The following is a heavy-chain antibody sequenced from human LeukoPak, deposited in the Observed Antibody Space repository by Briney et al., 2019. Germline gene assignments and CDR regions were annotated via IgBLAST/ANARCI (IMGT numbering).Heavy chain of an antibody. CDR3: ARDNLEHAGSDPYNN. CDR2: IRYDGSNK. D-gene: IGHD1-1*01. Sequence: PGGSLRLSCAASGFTFSSYGMHWVRQAPGKGLEWVAFIRYDGSNKYYADSVKGRFTISRDNSKNTLYLQMNSLRAEDTAVYYCARDNLEHAGSDPYNNWGQGTLVTVSS. J-gene: IGHJ4*02. V-gene: IGHV3-30*02. CDR1: GFTFSSYG.